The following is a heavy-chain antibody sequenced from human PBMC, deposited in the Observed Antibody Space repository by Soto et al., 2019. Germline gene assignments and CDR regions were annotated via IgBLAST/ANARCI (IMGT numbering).Heavy chain of an antibody. CDR2: ISSSSSTI. Sequence: PAGSLRLSCAASGFTFSTYSMNWVRQAPGKGLEWVSYISSSSSTIFYTDSVKGRFTVSRDNAKNSLYLQMNSLRAEDTVVYYCARPTYYYDSSGPPAYWGQGTLVTVS. CDR1: GFTFSTYS. D-gene: IGHD3-22*01. V-gene: IGHV3-48*01. J-gene: IGHJ4*02. CDR3: ARPTYYYDSSGPPAY.